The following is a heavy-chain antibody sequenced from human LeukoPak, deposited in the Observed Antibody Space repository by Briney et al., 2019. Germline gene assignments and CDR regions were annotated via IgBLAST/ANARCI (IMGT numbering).Heavy chain of an antibody. Sequence: ASVKVSCKASGYTFTGYYMHWVRQAPGQGLEWMGWINPNSGGTNYAQKFQGRVTMTRDTSISTAYMELSRLRSDDTAVYYCARDGYCSGGSCRRTRSSHAFDIWGQGTMVTVSS. CDR1: GYTFTGYY. V-gene: IGHV1-2*02. CDR2: INPNSGGT. J-gene: IGHJ3*02. D-gene: IGHD2-15*01. CDR3: ARDGYCSGGSCRRTRSSHAFDI.